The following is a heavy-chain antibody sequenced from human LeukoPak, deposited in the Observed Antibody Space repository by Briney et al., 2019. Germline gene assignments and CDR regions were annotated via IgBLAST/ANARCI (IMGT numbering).Heavy chain of an antibody. Sequence: PGGSLRLSCAASGFTFSSYWMTWVRQAPGEGLEWVANIREDGGEKHYADSVEGRFTVSRDNPKNSLYLQMNSLRAEDTAVYYCARAYGDRWGYYYYMDVWGKGTTVTVSS. V-gene: IGHV3-7*01. CDR1: GFTFSSYW. J-gene: IGHJ6*03. D-gene: IGHD4-17*01. CDR2: IREDGGEK. CDR3: ARAYGDRWGYYYYMDV.